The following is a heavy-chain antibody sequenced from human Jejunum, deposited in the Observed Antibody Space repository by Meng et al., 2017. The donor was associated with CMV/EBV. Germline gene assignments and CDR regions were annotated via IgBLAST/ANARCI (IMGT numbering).Heavy chain of an antibody. CDR2: IYRGGVT. Sequence: EVQLVESGGGLIQPGVSLKFWFNVSKNYMTWVRQAPGKGLEWVSVIYRGGVTYCADTVKGRFTISRDDSKNTVYLQMNSLRAEDTAMYYCARNFGITGTNFGYWGQGTLVTVSS. CDR3: ARNFGITGTNFGY. J-gene: IGHJ4*02. V-gene: IGHV3-53*01. D-gene: IGHD1-7*01. CDR1: FNVSKNY.